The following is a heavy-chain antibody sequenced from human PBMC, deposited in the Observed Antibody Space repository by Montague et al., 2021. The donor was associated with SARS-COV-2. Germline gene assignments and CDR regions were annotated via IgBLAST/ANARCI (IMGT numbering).Heavy chain of an antibody. CDR2: ISSSGSTI. CDR3: ASLNYYDSSGYYSGGTPDEYFQH. CDR1: GFTFSSYE. D-gene: IGHD3-22*01. V-gene: IGHV3-48*03. Sequence: SLSLSLSASGFTFSSYEMNWVRQAPGKGLEWVSYISSSGSTIYYADSVKGRFTISRDNAKNSLYLQMNSLRAEDTAVYYCASLNYYDSSGYYSGGTPDEYFQHWGQGTLVTVSS. J-gene: IGHJ1*01.